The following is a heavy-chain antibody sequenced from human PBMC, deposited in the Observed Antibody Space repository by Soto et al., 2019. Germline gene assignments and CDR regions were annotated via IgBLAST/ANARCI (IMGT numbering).Heavy chain of an antibody. CDR2: IYYSGRT. D-gene: IGHD2-21*02. J-gene: IGHJ4*02. Sequence: SETLSLTCIVSGESISSSSYYWGWIRQPPGKGSEWIGSIYYSGRTYYNPSFKSRVTISIDTSKNQFSLKLSSVTATDTAVYYCTRQRTTVVTQAYFDHWGQGALVTVSS. V-gene: IGHV4-39*01. CDR1: GESISSSSYY. CDR3: TRQRTTVVTQAYFDH.